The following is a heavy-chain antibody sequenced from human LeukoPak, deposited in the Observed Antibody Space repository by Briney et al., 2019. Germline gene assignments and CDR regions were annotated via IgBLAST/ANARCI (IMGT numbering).Heavy chain of an antibody. CDR2: ISYDGSNK. Sequence: VGSLRLSCAASGFTFSSYAMHWVCQAPGKGLEWVAVISYDGSNKYYADSVKGRFTISRDNSKNTLYLQMNSLRAEETAVYYCARDRGSSWSNWFDPWGQGTLVTVSS. D-gene: IGHD6-13*01. CDR1: GFTFSSYA. V-gene: IGHV3-30*04. J-gene: IGHJ5*02. CDR3: ARDRGSSWSNWFDP.